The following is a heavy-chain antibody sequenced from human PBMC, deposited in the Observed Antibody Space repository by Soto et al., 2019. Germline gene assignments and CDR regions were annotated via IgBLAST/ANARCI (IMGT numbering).Heavy chain of an antibody. J-gene: IGHJ4*02. D-gene: IGHD3-9*01. CDR2: IIPILGIA. Sequence: ASVKVSCKASGGTFSSYTISWVRQAPGQGLEWMGRIIPILGIANYAQKFQGRVTITADKSTSTAYMELSSLRSEDTAVYYCALTPGTPYDILTGSFDYWGQGTLVTVSS. CDR1: GGTFSSYT. CDR3: ALTPGTPYDILTGSFDY. V-gene: IGHV1-69*02.